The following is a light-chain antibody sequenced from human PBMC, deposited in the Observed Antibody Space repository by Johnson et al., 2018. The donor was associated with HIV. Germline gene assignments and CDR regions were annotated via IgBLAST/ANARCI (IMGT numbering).Light chain of an antibody. CDR3: ETWDSGLSGV. V-gene: IGLV1-51*01. CDR2: DNN. Sequence: QSVLTQPPSVSAAPGQKVTLSCSGCSSNIGNNYVSWYQQPPGTAPKLLIYDNNKRPSGIPARFSGSKSGTSATLGITGLQTGDEAEYYCETWDSGLSGVVGTGTKVTVL. CDR1: SSNIGNNY. J-gene: IGLJ1*01.